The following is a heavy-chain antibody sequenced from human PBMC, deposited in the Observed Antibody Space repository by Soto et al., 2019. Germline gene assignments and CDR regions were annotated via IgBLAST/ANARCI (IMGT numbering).Heavy chain of an antibody. D-gene: IGHD2-2*01. Sequence: GASVKVSCKASGYTFTSYAMHWVRQAPGQRREWMGWINAGNGNTKYSQKFQGRVTITRDTSASTAYMELSSLRSEDTAVYYCARSVVVPAAMGFEFDPWGQGTLVTVSS. CDR3: ARSVVVPAAMGFEFDP. J-gene: IGHJ5*02. CDR2: INAGNGNT. CDR1: GYTFTSYA. V-gene: IGHV1-3*01.